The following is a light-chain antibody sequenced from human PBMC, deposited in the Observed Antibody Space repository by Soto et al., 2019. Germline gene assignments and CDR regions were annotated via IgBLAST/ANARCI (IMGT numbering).Light chain of an antibody. CDR3: QPYGNSPYT. V-gene: IGKV3-20*01. J-gene: IGKJ2*01. CDR1: QSVSSSY. Sequence: EIVLTQSPGTLSLSPGERATLSCTASQSVSSSYLAWYQQKPGQAPRVLIYGASSRATGIPYRFSGSGSGTDFTLTISRLEPEDFAVYYCQPYGNSPYTFGQGTKLEIK. CDR2: GAS.